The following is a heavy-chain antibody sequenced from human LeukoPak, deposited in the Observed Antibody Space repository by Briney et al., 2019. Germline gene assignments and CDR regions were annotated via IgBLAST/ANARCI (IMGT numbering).Heavy chain of an antibody. V-gene: IGHV1-8*02. CDR1: GGTFSSYA. D-gene: IGHD3-10*01. J-gene: IGHJ5*02. Sequence: ASVKVSCKASGGTFSSYAINWVRQATGQGLEWMGWMNPNSGNTGYAQKFQGRVTMTRNTSISTAYMELSSLRSDDTAVYYCARYITMVRGGSWFDPWGQGTLVTVSS. CDR3: ARYITMVRGGSWFDP. CDR2: MNPNSGNT.